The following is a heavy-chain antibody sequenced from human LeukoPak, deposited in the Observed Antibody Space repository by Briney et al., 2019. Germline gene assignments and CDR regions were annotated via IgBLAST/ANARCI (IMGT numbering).Heavy chain of an antibody. CDR1: GGSISSGDYY. V-gene: IGHV4-30-4*01. Sequence: SETLSLTCTVSGGSISSGDYYWSWIRQPPGTGLEWIGYIYYSGSTYYNPSLKSRVTISVDTSKNQFSLKLSSVTAADTAVYYCARKRGNWFDPWGRGTLVTVSS. J-gene: IGHJ5*02. CDR2: IYYSGST. CDR3: ARKRGNWFDP. D-gene: IGHD3-10*01.